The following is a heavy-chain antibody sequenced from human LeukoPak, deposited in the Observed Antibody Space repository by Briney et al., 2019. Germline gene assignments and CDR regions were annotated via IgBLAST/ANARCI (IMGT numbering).Heavy chain of an antibody. CDR1: GGSISSGGYY. CDR3: ASLTGSHRALDY. D-gene: IGHD1-20*01. V-gene: IGHV4-30-2*01. Sequence: PSETLSLTCTVSGGSISSGGYYWSWIRQPPGKGLEWIGYIYHSGSTYYNPSLKSRDTISVDRSKNQFSLKLSSVTAADTAVYYCASLTGSHRALDYWGQGTLVTVSS. J-gene: IGHJ4*02. CDR2: IYHSGST.